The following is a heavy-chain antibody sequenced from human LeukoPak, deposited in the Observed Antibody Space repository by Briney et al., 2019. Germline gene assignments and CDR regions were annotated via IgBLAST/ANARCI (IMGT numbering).Heavy chain of an antibody. J-gene: IGHJ5*01. CDR2: IKEDGSRQ. CDR3: ARDGGGCDS. V-gene: IGHV3-7*01. D-gene: IGHD6-19*01. Sequence: GGSLSLSCAASGFTFSTYWMSWVRQTPGKGLEWVANIKEDGSRQYYVDSVKGRFTISRDNAKNSLYLQMNSLRVEDTAVYYCARDGGGCDSWGQGTLVTVSS. CDR1: GFTFSTYW.